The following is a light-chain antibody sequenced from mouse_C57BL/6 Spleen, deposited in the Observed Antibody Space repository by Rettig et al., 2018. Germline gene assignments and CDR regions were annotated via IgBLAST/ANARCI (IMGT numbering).Light chain of an antibody. CDR2: WAS. CDR1: QSLLDSRTRKNN. V-gene: IGKV8-21*01. J-gene: IGKJ1*01. CDR3: KQSYNLWA. Sequence: DIVMSQSPSSLAVSAGEKVTMSCKSSQSLLDSRTRKNNLAWYQQKPGQSPKLLIYWASTRESGVPDRFTGSGSGTDFTLTISSVQAEDLAGDYCKQSYNLWAFGGGTKLESK.